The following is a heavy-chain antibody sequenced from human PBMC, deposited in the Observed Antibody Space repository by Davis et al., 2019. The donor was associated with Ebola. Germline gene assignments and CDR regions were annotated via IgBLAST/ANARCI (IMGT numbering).Heavy chain of an antibody. Sequence: GESLKISCAASGFTFSGSAMHWVRQASGKGLEWVGRIRSKANSYATAYAASVKGRFTISRDDSKNTAYLQMNSLKTEDTAVYYCTSSVHYWGQGTLVTVSS. CDR2: IRSKANSYAT. V-gene: IGHV3-73*01. CDR1: GFTFSGSA. D-gene: IGHD5/OR15-5a*01. J-gene: IGHJ4*02. CDR3: TSSVHY.